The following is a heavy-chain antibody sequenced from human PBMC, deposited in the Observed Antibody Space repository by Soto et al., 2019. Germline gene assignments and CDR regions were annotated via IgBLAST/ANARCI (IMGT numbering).Heavy chain of an antibody. V-gene: IGHV1-69*06. D-gene: IGHD1-20*01. CDR3: AIIGYNNDLDV. Sequence: QVQLVQSGAEVKRPGSSVKVSCKASGGTFSSYAVSGVRQAPGQGLEWMGGIIPVFSSPSLAQNLHGRVTVTDDKSTSTAYMELRALRFEDTAVYYCAIIGYNNDLDVWGQGTTVIVSS. CDR1: GGTFSSYA. CDR2: IIPVFSSP. J-gene: IGHJ6*02.